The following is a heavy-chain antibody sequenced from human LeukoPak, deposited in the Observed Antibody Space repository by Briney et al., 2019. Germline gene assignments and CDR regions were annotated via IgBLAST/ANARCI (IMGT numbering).Heavy chain of an antibody. Sequence: ASVKVSCKASGGTFSSYAISWVRQSPGQGLEWMGGIIPIFGTANYAQKFQGRVTITADESTSTAYMELSSLRSEDTAVYYCARGPIACSGTSCYTFDYWGQGTLVTVSS. CDR3: ARGPIACSGTSCYTFDY. J-gene: IGHJ4*02. D-gene: IGHD2-2*02. V-gene: IGHV1-69*13. CDR1: GGTFSSYA. CDR2: IIPIFGTA.